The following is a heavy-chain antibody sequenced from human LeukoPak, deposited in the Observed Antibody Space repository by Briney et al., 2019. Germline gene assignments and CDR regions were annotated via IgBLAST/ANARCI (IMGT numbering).Heavy chain of an antibody. Sequence: GGSLRLSCAASGFTFSSYAMSWVRQAPGKGLEWVSAISGSGGSTYYADSVKGRFTISRDNSKNTLYLQMNSLRAEDTAVYHCAKAHYDSSGYYFDYWGQGTLVTVSS. CDR2: ISGSGGST. D-gene: IGHD3-22*01. CDR1: GFTFSSYA. V-gene: IGHV3-23*01. CDR3: AKAHYDSSGYYFDY. J-gene: IGHJ4*02.